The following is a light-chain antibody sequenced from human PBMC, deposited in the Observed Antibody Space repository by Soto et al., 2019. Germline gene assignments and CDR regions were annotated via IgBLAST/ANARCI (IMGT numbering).Light chain of an antibody. V-gene: IGLV2-8*01. CDR3: TSHAGSNNYV. CDR1: SSDVGGYNY. CDR2: EVS. Sequence: QSALTQPPSASGSPGQSVTISCTGTSSDVGGYNYVSWYQQHPGKAPKLIISEVSKRPSGVPDRFSGSKSGNTASLTVSGLQAEDDAHYYCTSHAGSNNYVFGTGTKVTVL. J-gene: IGLJ1*01.